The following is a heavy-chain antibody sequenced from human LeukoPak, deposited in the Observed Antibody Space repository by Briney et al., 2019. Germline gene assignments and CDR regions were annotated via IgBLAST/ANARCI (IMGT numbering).Heavy chain of an antibody. CDR1: GYTFTSYG. CDR3: ARGYQVPYYYYYMDV. CDR2: ISAYNGNT. Sequence: ASVKVSCKASGYTFTSYGISWVRQAPGQGLEWMGWISAYNGNTNYAQKLQGRVTMTTDTSTSTAYLELRRLRSDDTAVYYCARGYQVPYYYYYMDVWATGTTVTVSS. D-gene: IGHD2-2*01. J-gene: IGHJ6*03. V-gene: IGHV1-18*01.